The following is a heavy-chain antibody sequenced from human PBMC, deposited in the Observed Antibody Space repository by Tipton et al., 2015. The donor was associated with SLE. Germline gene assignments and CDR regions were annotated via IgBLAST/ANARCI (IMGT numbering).Heavy chain of an antibody. V-gene: IGHV4-39*01. CDR3: ARQKCDTSAYYRARADALDI. CDR2: IYYSGSS. CDR1: GGSISSTYYY. Sequence: TLSLTCTVSGGSISSTYYYWAWIRQPPGKGLEWIGSIYYSGSSYYNPSLKSRVTMSVDTSKNQLTLKLSSVIAADTAVYYCARQKCDTSAYYRARADALDIWGPGTMVTVSS. J-gene: IGHJ3*02. D-gene: IGHD3-22*01.